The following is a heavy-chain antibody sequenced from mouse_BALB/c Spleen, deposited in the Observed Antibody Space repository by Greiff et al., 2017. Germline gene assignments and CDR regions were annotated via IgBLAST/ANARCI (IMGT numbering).Heavy chain of an antibody. V-gene: IGHV5-9-4*01. CDR3: ARDDGYSFAY. D-gene: IGHD2-3*01. J-gene: IGHJ3*01. CDR1: GFTFSSYA. Sequence: EVKVVESGGGLVKPGGSLKLSCAASGFTFSSYAMSWVRQSPEKRLEWVAEISSGGSYTYYPDTVTGRFTISRDNAKNTLYLEMSSLRSEDTAMYYCARDDGYSFAYWGQGTLVTVSA. CDR2: ISSGGSYT.